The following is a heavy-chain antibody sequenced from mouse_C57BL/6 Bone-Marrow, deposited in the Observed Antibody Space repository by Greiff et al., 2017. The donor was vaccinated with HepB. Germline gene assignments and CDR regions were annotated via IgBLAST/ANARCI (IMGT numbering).Heavy chain of an antibody. J-gene: IGHJ3*01. Sequence: VQLQESGPELVKPGASVKISCKASGYAFSSSWMNWVKQRPGKGLEWIGRIYPGDGDTNYNGKFKGKATRTADKSSSTAYMQLSSLTSEDSAVYFCAREGGGWLPFAYWGQGTLVTVSA. CDR3: AREGGGWLPFAY. CDR1: GYAFSSSW. CDR2: IYPGDGDT. D-gene: IGHD2-3*01. V-gene: IGHV1-82*01.